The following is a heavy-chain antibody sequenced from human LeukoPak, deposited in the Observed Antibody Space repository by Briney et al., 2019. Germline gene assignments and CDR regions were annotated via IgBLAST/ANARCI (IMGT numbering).Heavy chain of an antibody. V-gene: IGHV4-30-2*01. J-gene: IGHJ4*02. Sequence: PSETLSLTCTVSGGSISSGGYYWSWIRQPPGKGLEWIGYIYHSGSTYYNPSLKSRVTISVDRSKNQFSLKLNSVTAADTAVYYCARGYGYQNFDYWGQGTLVTVSS. CDR1: GGSISSGGYY. D-gene: IGHD5-24*01. CDR3: ARGYGYQNFDY. CDR2: IYHSGST.